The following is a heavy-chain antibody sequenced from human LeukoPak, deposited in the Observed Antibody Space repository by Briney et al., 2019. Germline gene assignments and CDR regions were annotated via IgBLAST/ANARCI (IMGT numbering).Heavy chain of an antibody. V-gene: IGHV1-18*01. J-gene: IGHJ1*01. Sequence: WASVKVSCKASGYTLTSYGISWVRQAPGQGLEWVGWINSYSGNTNSAQKVQGRVTMTTDTSTSTAYMELRSLRSDDTAVYYCARYSSGWYRYFQHWGQGTLVTVSS. D-gene: IGHD6-19*01. CDR2: INSYSGNT. CDR3: ARYSSGWYRYFQH. CDR1: GYTLTSYG.